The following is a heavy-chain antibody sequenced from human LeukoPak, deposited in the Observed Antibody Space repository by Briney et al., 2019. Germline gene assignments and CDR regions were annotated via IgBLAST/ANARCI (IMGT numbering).Heavy chain of an antibody. V-gene: IGHV3-53*01. D-gene: IGHD4-23*01. J-gene: IGHJ4*02. CDR3: ARDTVGTAGVEY. Sequence: GGSLRLSCAASGFTVSSNYMAWVRQAPGKGLEWVSVIYSSGSTYYADSVKGRFTISRDSSKNTLYLQMNSLRVEDTAVYYCARDTVGTAGVEYWGQGNPGHRLL. CDR1: GFTVSSNY. CDR2: IYSSGST.